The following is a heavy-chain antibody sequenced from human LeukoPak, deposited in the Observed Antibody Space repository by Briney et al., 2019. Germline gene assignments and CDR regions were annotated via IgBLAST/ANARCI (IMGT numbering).Heavy chain of an antibody. CDR2: ISSSGSTI. Sequence: LSLTCTVSGGSISSSSYYWGWIRQPPGKGLEWVSYISSSGSTIYYADSVKGRFTISRDNAKNSLYLQMNSLRAEDTAVYYCARRGSSLDYWGQGTLVTVSS. V-gene: IGHV3-11*01. CDR1: GGSISSSSYY. D-gene: IGHD1-26*01. CDR3: ARRGSSLDY. J-gene: IGHJ4*02.